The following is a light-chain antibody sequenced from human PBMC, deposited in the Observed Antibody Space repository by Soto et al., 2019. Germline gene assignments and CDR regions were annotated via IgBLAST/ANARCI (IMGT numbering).Light chain of an antibody. J-gene: IGLJ2*01. V-gene: IGLV2-14*01. CDR1: RSDVGGYDY. CDR3: SSYTSSSTPVV. CDR2: DVS. Sequence: QSALTQPASVSGSPGQSITISCTGTRSDVGGYDYVSWYQQHPGKAPKLMIYDVSNRPSGVSNRFSGSKSGNTASLTISGLQAEEEADYYCSSYTSSSTPVVFGGGTQLTVL.